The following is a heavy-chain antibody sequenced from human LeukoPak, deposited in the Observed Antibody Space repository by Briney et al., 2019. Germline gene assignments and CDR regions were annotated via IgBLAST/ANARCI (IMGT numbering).Heavy chain of an antibody. V-gene: IGHV3-23*01. J-gene: IGHJ4*02. Sequence: GGSLRLSCAASGLTFSGSAMSWVRQAPGKGLEWVSLISGSGNSTYYADSVKGRFTISRDNSKNTLYLQMNSLRAEDTAVYYCAKGSGVGYCSGGSCYGYWGQGTLVTVSS. CDR2: ISGSGNST. D-gene: IGHD2-15*01. CDR3: AKGSGVGYCSGGSCYGY. CDR1: GLTFSGSA.